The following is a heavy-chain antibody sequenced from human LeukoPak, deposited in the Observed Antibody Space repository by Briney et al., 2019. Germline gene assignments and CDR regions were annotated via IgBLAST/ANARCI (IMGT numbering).Heavy chain of an antibody. Sequence: ASVKVSCKASGYTFTGYYMHWVRQAPGQGLEWMGWINPNSGGTNYAQKFQGRVTMTRDTSISTAYMELSRLRSDDTAVYYCARARGSVTYYYDSSGYLSDAFDIWGQGTMVTVSS. D-gene: IGHD3-22*01. CDR2: INPNSGGT. CDR3: ARARGSVTYYYDSSGYLSDAFDI. V-gene: IGHV1-2*02. J-gene: IGHJ3*02. CDR1: GYTFTGYY.